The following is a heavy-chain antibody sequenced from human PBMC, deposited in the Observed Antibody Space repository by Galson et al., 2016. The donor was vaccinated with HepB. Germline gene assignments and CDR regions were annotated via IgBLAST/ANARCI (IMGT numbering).Heavy chain of an antibody. J-gene: IGHJ3*02. CDR3: ARGSRSIPNALDI. D-gene: IGHD2-21*01. CDR2: LKEDGRDK. Sequence: SLRLSCAASGFIFSKSWMSWVRQPPGRGLEWVATLKEDGRDKYYVDSVKGRFTISRDNAEKSLYLQMNSLGAEDTAVYYCARGSRSIPNALDIWGQGTVVTVSS. V-gene: IGHV3-7*01. CDR1: GFIFSKSW.